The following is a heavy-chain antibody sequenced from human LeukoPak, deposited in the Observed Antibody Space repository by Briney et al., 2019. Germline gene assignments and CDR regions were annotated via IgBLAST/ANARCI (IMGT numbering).Heavy chain of an antibody. V-gene: IGHV3-11*04. D-gene: IGHD1-26*01. CDR2: ISTSGGTI. CDR3: ARLGPNRGSYYAFDI. J-gene: IGHJ3*02. CDR1: GFTFSDYW. Sequence: GGSLRLSCAASGFTFSDYWMSWVRQTPGKGLEWVSYISTSGGTIYYADSVKGRFTISRDNAKNSLYLQMNSLRAEDTAVYYCARLGPNRGSYYAFDIWGQGTMVTVSS.